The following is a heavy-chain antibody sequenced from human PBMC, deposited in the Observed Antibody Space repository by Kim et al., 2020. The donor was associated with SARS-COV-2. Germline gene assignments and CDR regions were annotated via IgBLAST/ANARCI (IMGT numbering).Heavy chain of an antibody. Sequence: GGSLRLSCAASGFTFSSYGMHWVRQAPGKGLEWVAVISYDGSNKYYADSVKGRFTISRDNSKNTLYLQMNSLRAEDTAVYYCAKDGNSITGTTYLDYWG. J-gene: IGHJ4*01. CDR3: AKDGNSITGTTYLDY. CDR2: ISYDGSNK. D-gene: IGHD1-20*01. CDR1: GFTFSSYG. V-gene: IGHV3-30*18.